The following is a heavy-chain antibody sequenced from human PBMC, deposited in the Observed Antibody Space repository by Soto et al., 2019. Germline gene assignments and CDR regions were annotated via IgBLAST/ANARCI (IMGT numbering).Heavy chain of an antibody. J-gene: IGHJ4*02. CDR3: ARSDCSGGSCSANFDY. D-gene: IGHD2-15*01. Sequence: QVQLVESGGGVVQPGRSLRLSCAASGFTFSSYGMHWVRQAPGKGLEWVAVIWYDGSNKYYADSVKGRFTISRDNSKNTLYLQMNSLRAEDTAVYYCARSDCSGGSCSANFDYWGQGTLVTVSS. CDR2: IWYDGSNK. V-gene: IGHV3-33*01. CDR1: GFTFSSYG.